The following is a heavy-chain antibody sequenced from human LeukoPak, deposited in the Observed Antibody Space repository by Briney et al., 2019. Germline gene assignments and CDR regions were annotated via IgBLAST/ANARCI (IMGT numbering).Heavy chain of an antibody. CDR2: INPSGGST. CDR1: GYTFTSYY. CDR3: ARDQGQLLWFGESYYFDY. D-gene: IGHD3-10*01. V-gene: IGHV1-46*01. J-gene: IGHJ4*02. Sequence: GASVKVPCKASGYTFTSYYMHWVRQAPGQGLEWMGIINPSGGSTSYAQKFQGRVTMTRDMSTSTVYMELSSLRSEDTAVYYCARDQGQLLWFGESYYFDYWGQGTLVTVSS.